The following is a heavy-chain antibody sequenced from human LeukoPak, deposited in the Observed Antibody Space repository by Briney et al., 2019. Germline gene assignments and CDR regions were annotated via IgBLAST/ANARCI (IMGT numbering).Heavy chain of an antibody. D-gene: IGHD3-10*01. CDR3: ARDRGLNYYGAGNYDY. Sequence: GGSLRLSCAASGFTFSSYSMNWVRQAPGKGLEWVSSISSSSSYIYYADSVKGRFTISRDNAKNSLYLQMNSLRAEDTAVYYCARDRGLNYYGAGNYDYWGQGTLVTVSP. V-gene: IGHV3-21*01. CDR2: ISSSSSYI. CDR1: GFTFSSYS. J-gene: IGHJ4*02.